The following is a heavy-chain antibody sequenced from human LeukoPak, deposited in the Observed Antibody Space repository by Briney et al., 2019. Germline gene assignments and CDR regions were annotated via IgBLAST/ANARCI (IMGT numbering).Heavy chain of an antibody. V-gene: IGHV3-49*04. CDR2: IRSKAYGGTT. CDR3: TRGRGIVATIGEDY. CDR1: GFTFGDYA. Sequence: GGSLRLSCTASGFTFGDYAMSWVRQAPGKGLEWGGFIRSKAYGGTTEYAASVKGRFTISRDDSKSIAYLQMNSLKTEDTAVYYCTRGRGIVATIGEDYWGQGTLVTVSS. J-gene: IGHJ4*02. D-gene: IGHD5-12*01.